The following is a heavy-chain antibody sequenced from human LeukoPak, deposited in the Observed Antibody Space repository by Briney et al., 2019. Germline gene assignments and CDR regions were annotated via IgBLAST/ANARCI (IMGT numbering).Heavy chain of an antibody. CDR1: GFTFSSYW. CDR3: ARSIVVVVSATGTFDY. V-gene: IGHV3-7*01. Sequence: PGGSLRLSCAASGFTFSSYWMSWVRQAPGKGLEWVAKIKQDGSEKYYVHYVKGRVTISRDNAKNSLYLQMNSLRAEDTAVYYCARSIVVVVSATGTFDYWGQGTLVTVSS. CDR2: IKQDGSEK. J-gene: IGHJ4*02. D-gene: IGHD2-15*01.